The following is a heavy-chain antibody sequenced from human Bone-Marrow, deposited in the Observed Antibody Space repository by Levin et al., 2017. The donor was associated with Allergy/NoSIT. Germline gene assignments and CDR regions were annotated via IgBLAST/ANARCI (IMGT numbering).Heavy chain of an antibody. V-gene: IGHV3-33*01. J-gene: IGHJ4*02. CDR3: ASLRGYTGYDFADFDY. D-gene: IGHD5-12*01. CDR2: IWYDGDNK. CDR1: GFTFSTYA. Sequence: GGSLRLSCAASGFTFSTYAMHWVRQAPGKGLEWVAIIWYDGDNKYYADSVKGRFTISRDNSKNTLYLQMNSLRADDTAVYYCASLRGYTGYDFADFDYWGQGTLVTVSS.